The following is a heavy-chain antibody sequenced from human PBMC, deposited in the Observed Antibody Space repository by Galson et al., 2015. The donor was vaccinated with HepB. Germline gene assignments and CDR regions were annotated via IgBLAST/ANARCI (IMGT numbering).Heavy chain of an antibody. J-gene: IGHJ4*02. CDR2: ISSSSTI. D-gene: IGHD3-22*01. Sequence: SLRLSCAASGFTFSSYSMNWVRQAPGKGLEWVSYISSSSTIYYADSVKGRFTISRDNAKNSLYLQMNSLRAEDTAVYYCARGFAEALGGYYDSSGPDFDYWGQGTLVTVSS. V-gene: IGHV3-48*04. CDR3: ARGFAEALGGYYDSSGPDFDY. CDR1: GFTFSSYS.